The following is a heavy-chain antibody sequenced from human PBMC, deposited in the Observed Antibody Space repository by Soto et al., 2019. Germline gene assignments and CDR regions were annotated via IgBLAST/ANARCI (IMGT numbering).Heavy chain of an antibody. Sequence: QVKLQESGPGLVKPSETLSLTCTVSGGSISSYYWSWIRQPPGKGLDWIGDIYYSGSTHYNPSLKGRIPISVDTSKNQSSLKLSSVTAADTAVYYCASPHGGSSDCANWFDPWCQGTLVTVSS. CDR3: ASPHGGSSDCANWFDP. CDR1: GGSISSYY. CDR2: IYYSGST. D-gene: IGHD6-25*01. J-gene: IGHJ5*02. V-gene: IGHV4-59*01.